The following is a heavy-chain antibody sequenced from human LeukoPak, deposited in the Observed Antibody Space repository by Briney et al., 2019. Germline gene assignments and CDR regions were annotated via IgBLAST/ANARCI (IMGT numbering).Heavy chain of an antibody. Sequence: PSETLSLTCTVSGGSISSYYWSWIRQPPGKGLEWIGYIYYSGSTNYNPSLKSRVTISVDTSKNQFSLKLSSVTAADTAVYYCARDERYCTNGVCFKWFDPWGQGTLVTVSS. CDR1: GGSISSYY. D-gene: IGHD2-8*01. CDR2: IYYSGST. J-gene: IGHJ5*02. V-gene: IGHV4-59*01. CDR3: ARDERYCTNGVCFKWFDP.